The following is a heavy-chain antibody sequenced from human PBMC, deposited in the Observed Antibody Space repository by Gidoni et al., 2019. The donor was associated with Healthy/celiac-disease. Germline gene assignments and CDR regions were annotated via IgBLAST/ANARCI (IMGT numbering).Heavy chain of an antibody. D-gene: IGHD2-2*01. J-gene: IGHJ4*02. V-gene: IGHV3-30*03. Sequence: QVQLVESGGGVVQPGRSLRLSCAASGFPFSSYGMHWVRQAPGKGLEWVAVISYDGSNKYYADSVKGRFTISRDNSKNTLYLQMNSLRAEDTAVYYCAAGYCSSTSCPLTFVGVGWGQGTLVTVSS. CDR1: GFPFSSYG. CDR2: ISYDGSNK. CDR3: AAGYCSSTSCPLTFVGVG.